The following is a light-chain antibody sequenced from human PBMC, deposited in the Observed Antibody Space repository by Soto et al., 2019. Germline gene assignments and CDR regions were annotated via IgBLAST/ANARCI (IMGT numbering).Light chain of an antibody. V-gene: IGLV1-51*01. Sequence: QSALTQPHSVSGSPGQSVTISCTGTGTDVGAYDFVSWYQQHPGRPPKPIIYDDNKRPSGIPDRFSGSKSGTSATLGITGFQTGDEADYYCGSWDSSLSAYVFGTGTKLTVL. CDR1: GTDVGAYDF. CDR3: GSWDSSLSAYV. J-gene: IGLJ1*01. CDR2: DDN.